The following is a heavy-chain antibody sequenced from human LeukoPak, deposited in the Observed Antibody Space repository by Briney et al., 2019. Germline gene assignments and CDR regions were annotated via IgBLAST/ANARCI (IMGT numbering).Heavy chain of an antibody. CDR1: GFTFSSYA. J-gene: IGHJ4*02. D-gene: IGHD6-19*01. CDR3: ARDRGSSGWYEFDY. V-gene: IGHV3-30*04. CDR2: ISYDGSNK. Sequence: GGSLRLSCAASGFTFSSYAMHWVRQAPGKGLEWVAVISYDGSNKYYADSVKGRFTISRDNSKNTLYLQMNSLRAEDTAVYYCARDRGSSGWYEFDYWGQGTLVTVSS.